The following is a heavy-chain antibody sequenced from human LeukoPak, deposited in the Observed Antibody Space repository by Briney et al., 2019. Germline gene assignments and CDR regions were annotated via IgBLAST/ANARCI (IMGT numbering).Heavy chain of an antibody. CDR3: ARALPGYYDSSGYWFDP. Sequence: GGSLRLSCAASGFTFSSYSMNWVRQAPGKGLEWVSSISSSSSYIYYADSVKGRFTISRDNAKNSLYLQMNSLRAEDTAVYYCARALPGYYDSSGYWFDPWGQGTLVTVSS. D-gene: IGHD3-22*01. J-gene: IGHJ5*02. CDR2: ISSSSSYI. V-gene: IGHV3-21*01. CDR1: GFTFSSYS.